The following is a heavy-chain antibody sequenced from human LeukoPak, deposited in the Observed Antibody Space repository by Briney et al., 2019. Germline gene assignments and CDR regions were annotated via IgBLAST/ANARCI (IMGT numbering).Heavy chain of an antibody. D-gene: IGHD5-18*01. J-gene: IGHJ4*02. V-gene: IGHV4-30-4*08. CDR2: SYYSGST. CDR1: GGSISSGDYY. Sequence: SQTLSLTCTVSGGSISSGDYYWSWIRQPPGKGLEWIGYSYYSGSTYYNPSLESRVTISVDTSKNQFSLKLSSVTAADTAVYYCAREEDTAKVRGSGSFDYWGQGTLVTVSS. CDR3: AREEDTAKVRGSGSFDY.